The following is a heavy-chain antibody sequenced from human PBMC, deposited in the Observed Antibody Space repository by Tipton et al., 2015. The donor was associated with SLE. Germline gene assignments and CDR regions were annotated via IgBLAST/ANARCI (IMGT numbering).Heavy chain of an antibody. CDR3: AREFHCSSTSCLDY. D-gene: IGHD2-2*01. V-gene: IGHV3-21*01. J-gene: IGHJ4*02. CDR1: GFTFSSYS. Sequence: QLVQSGGGLVKPGGSLRLSCAASGFTFSSYSMNWVRQAPGKGLEWVSSISSSSSYIYYADSVKGRSTISRDNAKNSLYLQMNSLRAEDTAVYYCAREFHCSSTSCLDYWGQGTLVTVSS. CDR2: ISSSSSYI.